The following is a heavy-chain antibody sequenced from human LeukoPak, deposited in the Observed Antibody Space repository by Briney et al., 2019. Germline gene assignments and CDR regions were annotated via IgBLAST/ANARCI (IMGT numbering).Heavy chain of an antibody. J-gene: IGHJ4*02. Sequence: ASVKVSCKASGYTFTGYYMHWVRQAPGQGLEWMGWINPNSGDTNYAQKFQGRVTMTRDTSISTAYMELSRLRSDDTAVYYCARGSLVRTVTLYYFDYWGQGTLVTVSS. CDR2: INPNSGDT. D-gene: IGHD4-17*01. CDR1: GYTFTGYY. CDR3: ARGSLVRTVTLYYFDY. V-gene: IGHV1-2*02.